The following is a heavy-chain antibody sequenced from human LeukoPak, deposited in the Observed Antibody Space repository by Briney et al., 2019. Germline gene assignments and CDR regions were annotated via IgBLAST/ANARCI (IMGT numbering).Heavy chain of an antibody. CDR1: GFTFSSYG. V-gene: IGHV3-33*01. CDR2: IWYDGSNK. D-gene: IGHD5-18*01. J-gene: IGHJ4*02. CDR3: AREGGYSYATDY. Sequence: GGSLRLSCAASGFTFSSYGMHWVRQAPGKGLEWVAVIWYDGSNKYYADSVKGRFTISRDNSKNTLSLQMNSLRAEDTAVYYCAREGGYSYATDYWGQGTLVTVSS.